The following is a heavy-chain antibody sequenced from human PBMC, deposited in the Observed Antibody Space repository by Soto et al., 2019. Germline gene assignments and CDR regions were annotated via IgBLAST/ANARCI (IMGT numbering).Heavy chain of an antibody. CDR3: ARGPESLRPTA. D-gene: IGHD4-17*01. Sequence: QVQLQQWGAGLLKPSETLSLTCAVYGGSFSGYYWSWIRQPPGKGLEWIGEINHSGSTNYNPSLKSRVTISVDTSKNQFSLKLSSVTAAATAVYYCARGPESLRPTAWGQGTLVTVSS. J-gene: IGHJ5*02. CDR2: INHSGST. CDR1: GGSFSGYY. V-gene: IGHV4-34*01.